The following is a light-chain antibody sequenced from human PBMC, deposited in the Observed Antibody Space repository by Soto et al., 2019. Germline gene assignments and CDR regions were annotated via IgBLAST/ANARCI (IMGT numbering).Light chain of an antibody. CDR2: GGN. J-gene: IGLJ3*02. Sequence: QSALTQPASVSGSPGQSITISCTGTSSDVGSYNLVSWYQHHPGKAPRLIIYGGNKRPSGVSNRFSDSKSGNTASLTISGLQPEDEADYYCWSYAGGTSVVFGGGTKLTVL. CDR1: SSDVGSYNL. CDR3: WSYAGGTSVV. V-gene: IGLV2-23*01.